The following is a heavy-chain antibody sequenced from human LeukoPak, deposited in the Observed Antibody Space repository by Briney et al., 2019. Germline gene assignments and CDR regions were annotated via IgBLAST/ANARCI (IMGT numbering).Heavy chain of an antibody. CDR3: ASGPQTGGYYDSSGYSDY. J-gene: IGHJ4*02. D-gene: IGHD3-22*01. V-gene: IGHV4-34*01. Sequence: SETLSLTCAVYGGFFSGYYCSWIRQPPGKGLEWIGEINHSGSTNYNPSLKSRVTISVDTSKNQFSLKLSSVTAADTAVYYCASGPQTGGYYDSSGYSDYWGQGTLVTVPS. CDR2: INHSGST. CDR1: GGFFSGYY.